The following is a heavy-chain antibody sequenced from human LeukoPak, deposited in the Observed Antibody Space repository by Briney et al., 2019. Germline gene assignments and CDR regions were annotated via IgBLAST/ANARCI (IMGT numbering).Heavy chain of an antibody. J-gene: IGHJ3*02. D-gene: IGHD1-26*01. CDR3: AGVSSGSYPGAFDI. Sequence: GASVKVSCKASGYTFTSYDINWVRQATGQGLEWMGWMNPNSGNTGYAQKFQGRVTMTRNTSISTAYMELSSLRSEDTAVYYCAGVSSGSYPGAFDIWGQGTMVTVSS. CDR1: GYTFTSYD. V-gene: IGHV1-8*01. CDR2: MNPNSGNT.